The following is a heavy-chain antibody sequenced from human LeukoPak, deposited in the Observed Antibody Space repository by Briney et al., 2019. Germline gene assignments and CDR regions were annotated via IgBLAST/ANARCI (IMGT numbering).Heavy chain of an antibody. V-gene: IGHV4-39*01. Sequence: PSETLSLTCTVSGGSISSSSYYWGWIRQPPGKGLEWIGSIYYSGSTYYNPSLKSRVTISVDTSKNQFSLKLSSVTAADTAVYYCARVYGRFLEWYVDYWGQGTLVTVSS. J-gene: IGHJ4*02. CDR3: ARVYGRFLEWYVDY. D-gene: IGHD3-3*01. CDR1: GGSISSSSYY. CDR2: IYYSGST.